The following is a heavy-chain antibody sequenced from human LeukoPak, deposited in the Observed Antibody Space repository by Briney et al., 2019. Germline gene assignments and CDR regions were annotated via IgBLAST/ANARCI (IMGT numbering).Heavy chain of an antibody. Sequence: QPGGSLRLSCAGSGFTFSSYAMSWVRQAPGKGLEWVSAISDTGATTYDADSVKGRFTISRDNSRSTLYLQMNSLRAEDTALYYCAKDTSIGRYCTNGVCSPFDYWGQGTLDTVSS. D-gene: IGHD2-8*01. CDR3: AKDTSIGRYCTNGVCSPFDY. J-gene: IGHJ4*02. CDR1: GFTFSSYA. CDR2: ISDTGATT. V-gene: IGHV3-23*01.